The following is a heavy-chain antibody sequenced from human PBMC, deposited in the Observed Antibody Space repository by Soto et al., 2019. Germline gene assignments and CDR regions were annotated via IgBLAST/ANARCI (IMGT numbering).Heavy chain of an antibody. D-gene: IGHD6-13*01. V-gene: IGHV4-39*01. J-gene: IGHJ4*02. Sequence: QLQLQESGPGLVKPSETLSLTCTVSGGSISSSSYYWGWIRQPPGKGLEWIGSIYYSGSTYYNPSPRRLXTXSXXTSKNQFSLKLSSVTAADTAVYYCARRGSSSWYGYWGQGTLVTVSS. CDR2: IYYSGST. CDR1: GGSISSSSYY. CDR3: ARRGSSSWYGY.